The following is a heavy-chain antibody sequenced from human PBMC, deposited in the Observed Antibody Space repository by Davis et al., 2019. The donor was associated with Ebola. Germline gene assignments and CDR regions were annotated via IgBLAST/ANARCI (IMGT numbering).Heavy chain of an antibody. J-gene: IGHJ5*02. V-gene: IGHV3-23*01. D-gene: IGHD4-17*01. CDR2: ISVRSIT. CDR3: AKAHPPTTVTTGWFDP. CDR1: GFIFSSYA. Sequence: PGGSLRLSCAASGFIFSSYAMSWVRQAPGKGLEWVSSISVRSITYHADSVKGRFTISRDNSKNTLYLQMNSLRAEDTAVYYCAKAHPPTTVTTGWFDPWGQGTLVTVSS.